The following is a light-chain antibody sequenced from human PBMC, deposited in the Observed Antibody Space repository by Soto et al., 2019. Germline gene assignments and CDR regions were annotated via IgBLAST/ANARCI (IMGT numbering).Light chain of an antibody. V-gene: IGKV3-20*01. J-gene: IGKJ1*01. CDR1: QSVSSSY. CDR2: GAS. Sequence: ESVLMPAPAALSISPGERATLSCRASQSVSSSYLAWYQQKPGQAPRLLIYGASSRATGIPDRFSGSGSGTDFTLTISRLEPEDFAVYYCQQYGSSQWTLGQGTKVDIK. CDR3: QQYGSSQWT.